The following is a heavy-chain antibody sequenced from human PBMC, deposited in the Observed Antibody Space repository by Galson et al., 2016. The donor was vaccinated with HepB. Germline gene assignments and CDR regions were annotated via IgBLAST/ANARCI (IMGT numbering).Heavy chain of an antibody. V-gene: IGHV6-1*01. CDR3: ARGHLVVPFSFYFDY. Sequence: CAISGDSVSSKSAAWNWIRHSPSRGLEWLGRTYHTSNWYSDYAVSVKSRITINPDTSKNQFSLQLNSMTPEDTAVYYCARGHLVVPFSFYFDYWGQGSLVIVSS. D-gene: IGHD2-15*01. J-gene: IGHJ4*02. CDR2: TYHTSNWYS. CDR1: GDSVSSKSAA.